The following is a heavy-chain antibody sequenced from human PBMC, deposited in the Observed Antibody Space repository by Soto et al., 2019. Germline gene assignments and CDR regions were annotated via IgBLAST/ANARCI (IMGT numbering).Heavy chain of an antibody. D-gene: IGHD3-22*01. Sequence: QLQLQESGSGLVKPSQTLSLTCAVSGGSISSGGYTWSWIRQPPGKGPEWIGYIYHSGSTYYNPSLKSRVTISVDRSKNQFSLKLSSVTAADTAVYYCARLEIGNYWYFNLWGRGTLVTVSS. V-gene: IGHV4-30-2*01. J-gene: IGHJ2*01. CDR1: GGSISSGGYT. CDR3: ARLEIGNYWYFNL. CDR2: IYHSGST.